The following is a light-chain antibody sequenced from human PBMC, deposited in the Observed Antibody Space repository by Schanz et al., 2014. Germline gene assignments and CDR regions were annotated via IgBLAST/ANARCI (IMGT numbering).Light chain of an antibody. CDR2: LAS. J-gene: IGKJ5*01. Sequence: DIQMTQSPSTLSASVGDRVTITCRASQSISSWVAWYQQKPGKAPKLLIYLASSLESGVPSRFSGSGSGTEFSLTISSLQPDDFATYFCQQANSFPPTFGQGTRLEIK. V-gene: IGKV1-5*03. CDR3: QQANSFPPT. CDR1: QSISSW.